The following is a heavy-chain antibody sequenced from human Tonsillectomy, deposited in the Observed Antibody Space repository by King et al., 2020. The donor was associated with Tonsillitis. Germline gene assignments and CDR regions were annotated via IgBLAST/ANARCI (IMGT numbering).Heavy chain of an antibody. D-gene: IGHD3-22*01. CDR1: GYTFTGYY. CDR3: ARLFYDSSGYPMEAFDI. CDR2: INPNSGGT. Sequence: VQLVESGAEVKKPGASVKVSCKASGYTFTGYYMHWVRQAPGQGLEWMGWINPNSGGTNYAQKFQGRVTMTRDTSISTANMELIRLRSDDTAVYYGARLFYDSSGYPMEAFDIWGQGTMVTVSS. J-gene: IGHJ3*02. V-gene: IGHV1-2*02.